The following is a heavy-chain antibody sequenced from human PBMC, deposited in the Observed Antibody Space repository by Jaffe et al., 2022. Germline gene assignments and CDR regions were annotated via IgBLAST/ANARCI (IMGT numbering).Heavy chain of an antibody. CDR2: IRSKAYGGTT. CDR3: TRGISVTTVTMRFDP. V-gene: IGHV3-49*03. J-gene: IGHJ5*02. Sequence: EVQLVESGGGLVQPGRSLRLSCTASGFTFGDYAMSWFRQAPGKGLEWVGFIRSKAYGGTTEYAASVKGRFTISRDDSKSIAYLQMNSLKTEDTAVYYCTRGISVTTVTMRFDPWGQGTLVTVSS. D-gene: IGHD4-4*01. CDR1: GFTFGDYA.